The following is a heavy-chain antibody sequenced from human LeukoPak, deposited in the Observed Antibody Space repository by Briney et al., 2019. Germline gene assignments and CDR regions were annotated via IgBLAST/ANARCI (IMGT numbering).Heavy chain of an antibody. V-gene: IGHV1-18*01. J-gene: IGHJ5*02. CDR1: GYTFTSYG. D-gene: IGHD3-10*01. CDR3: ARSANYYGSGSFYSTNWFDP. Sequence: ASVKVSCKASGYTFTSYGISWVRQAPGQGLEWMGWISAYNGNTNYAQKLQGRVTMTTDTSTSTAYMELRSLRSDDTAVYYCARSANYYGSGSFYSTNWFDPWGQGTLVTVSS. CDR2: ISAYNGNT.